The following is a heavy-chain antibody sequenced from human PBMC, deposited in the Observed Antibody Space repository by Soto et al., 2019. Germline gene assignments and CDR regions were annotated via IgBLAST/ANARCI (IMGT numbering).Heavy chain of an antibody. CDR2: IIPIFGTA. CDR3: ASGRLRLGELSFDY. V-gene: IGHV1-69*13. Sequence: SVKVSCTASGGTFSSYAISWVRQALGQGLEWMGGIIPIFGTANYAQKFQGRVTITADESTSTAYMELSSLRSEDTAVYYCASGRLRLGELSFDYWGQGTLVTVSS. J-gene: IGHJ4*02. D-gene: IGHD3-16*02. CDR1: GGTFSSYA.